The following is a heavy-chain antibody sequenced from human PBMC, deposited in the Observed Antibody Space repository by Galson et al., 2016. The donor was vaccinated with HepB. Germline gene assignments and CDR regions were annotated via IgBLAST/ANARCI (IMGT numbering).Heavy chain of an antibody. V-gene: IGHV4-34*01. CDR1: GASISGYY. Sequence: LSLTCGVYGASISGYYWSWIRQPPGKGLDWIGEINHSGGTNHNPSLKSRVTISVDTSKNQFSLKLKSVNAADTAVYYCARGSSNWPAGASDIWGPGTVLTVSS. J-gene: IGHJ3*02. CDR2: INHSGGT. D-gene: IGHD6-13*01. CDR3: ARGSSNWPAGASDI.